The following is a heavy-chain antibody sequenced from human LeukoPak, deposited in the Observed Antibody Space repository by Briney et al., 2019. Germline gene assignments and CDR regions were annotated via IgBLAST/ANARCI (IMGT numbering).Heavy chain of an antibody. CDR1: GFTFSSYG. CDR2: INGGGGTT. CDR3: AKRGGYFDS. Sequence: GGSLRLSCAASGFTFSSYGMHWVRQAPGKGLEWVSTINGGGGTTYYADSVKGRFTISRDNSKNTMYLQMNSLRAEDTAVYYCAKRGGYFDSWGQGTLVTVSS. J-gene: IGHJ4*02. V-gene: IGHV3-23*01.